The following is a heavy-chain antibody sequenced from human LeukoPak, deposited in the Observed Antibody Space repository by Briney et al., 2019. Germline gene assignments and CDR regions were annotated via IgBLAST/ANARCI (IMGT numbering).Heavy chain of an antibody. Sequence: GGSLRLSCAASGFIFSHYGMHWVRQAPGKGLEWVAVIQNDASTENFADSVKGRFTICRDNSKNTVFLQMNSLRVEDTAVYYCARELSQIVWGGLDYGGQGTLVSVSS. J-gene: IGHJ4*02. D-gene: IGHD2-21*01. CDR2: IQNDASTE. CDR3: ARELSQIVWGGLDY. V-gene: IGHV3-33*05. CDR1: GFIFSHYG.